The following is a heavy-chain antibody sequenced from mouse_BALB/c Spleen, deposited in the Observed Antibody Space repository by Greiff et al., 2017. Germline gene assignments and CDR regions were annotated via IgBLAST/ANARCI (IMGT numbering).Heavy chain of an antibody. CDR1: GFTFSSYT. CDR2: ISNGGGST. CDR3: ARHYYRYDAIFDY. Sequence: DVKLQESGGGLVQPGGSLKLSCAASGFTFSSYTMSWVRQTPEKRLEWVAYISNGGGSTYYPDTVKGRFTISRDNAKNTLYLQMSSLKSEDTAMYYCARHYYRYDAIFDYWGQGTTLTVSS. V-gene: IGHV5-12-2*01. D-gene: IGHD2-14*01. J-gene: IGHJ2*01.